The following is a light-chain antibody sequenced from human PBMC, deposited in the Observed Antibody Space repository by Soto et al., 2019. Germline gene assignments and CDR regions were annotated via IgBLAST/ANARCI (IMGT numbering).Light chain of an antibody. Sequence: QSVLTQPPSASGTPGQRVTSSCSGSSSNIGSYTVNWYQQLPGTAPKHLIYSNNQRTSGVPDRFSGSKSGTSVSLAIRGLQSEDDADYYCAAWDDSMNGVVFGGGTKLTVL. CDR3: AAWDDSMNGVV. V-gene: IGLV1-44*01. CDR2: SNN. CDR1: SSNIGSYT. J-gene: IGLJ2*01.